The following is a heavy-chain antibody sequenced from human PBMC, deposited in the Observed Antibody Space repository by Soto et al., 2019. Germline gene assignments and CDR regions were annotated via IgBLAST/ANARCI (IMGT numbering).Heavy chain of an antibody. V-gene: IGHV1-69*12. J-gene: IGHJ6*02. D-gene: IGHD2-2*01. CDR2: IIPVFGTP. CDR1: GGTFTNYA. CDR3: ARERSVGYCITTTCPKAFCYYAMDV. Sequence: QVQLVQSGAEVKKPGSSLKVSCKASGGTFTNYAFSWVRQAPGQGLEWMGGIIPVFGTPDYAQKFQGRVTITADESTRAASMGLSRLRSDDTAVYYCARERSVGYCITTTCPKAFCYYAMDVWGQGTTVTVSS.